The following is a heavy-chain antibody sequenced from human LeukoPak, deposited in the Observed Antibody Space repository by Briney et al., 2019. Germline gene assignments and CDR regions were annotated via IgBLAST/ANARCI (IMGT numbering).Heavy chain of an antibody. J-gene: IGHJ4*02. CDR2: ISAHNQNT. V-gene: IGHV1-18*01. D-gene: IGHD3-10*01. CDR1: GYTFLNYV. Sequence: ASVKVSCKASGYTFLNYVFTWVRQAPGQGLEWIGWISAHNQNTKYAQRFQGRVTMTADTSTTTAYMELRSLRSDDTAVYYCARVADYGSGSHLFDHWGQGTLVAVSS. CDR3: ARVADYGSGSHLFDH.